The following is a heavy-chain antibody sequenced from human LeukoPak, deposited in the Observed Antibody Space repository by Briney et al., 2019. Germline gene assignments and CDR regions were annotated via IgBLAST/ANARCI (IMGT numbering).Heavy chain of an antibody. D-gene: IGHD3-10*01. CDR3: AGVPRLYCYGSGRRYNWFDP. CDR2: INHSGST. CDR1: DGSFSGYY. J-gene: IGHJ5*02. Sequence: SETLSLTCAVYDGSFSGYYWSWIRQPPGKGLEWNGEINHSGSTNYHPSLKSRVTISVDTSKNQFSLKLSSVTAADTAVYYCAGVPRLYCYGSGRRYNWFDPWGQGTLVTVSS. V-gene: IGHV4-34*01.